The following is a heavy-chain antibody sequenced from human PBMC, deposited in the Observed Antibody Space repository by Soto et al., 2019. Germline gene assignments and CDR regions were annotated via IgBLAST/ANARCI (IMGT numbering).Heavy chain of an antibody. Sequence: HLQLQESGPGLVKPSETMSLTCTVSGDSINSTNNYWGWIRQPPGRGLEWIGNIYHNENTYHNPSLKRRVNIAVDTSKNQFSLKLSSVTAADTSVYYCARIPTSGSSEPNWFDPWGHGTLVTVSS. V-gene: IGHV4-39*01. J-gene: IGHJ5*02. CDR3: ARIPTSGSSEPNWFDP. CDR1: GDSINSTNNY. D-gene: IGHD6-6*01. CDR2: IYHNENT.